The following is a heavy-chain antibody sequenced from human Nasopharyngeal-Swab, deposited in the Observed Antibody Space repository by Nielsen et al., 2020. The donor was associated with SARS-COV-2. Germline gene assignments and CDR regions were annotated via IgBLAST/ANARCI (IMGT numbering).Heavy chain of an antibody. CDR3: ARDLVLGQRFDY. CDR2: ITTRGRYT. CDR1: GFTSSSYW. D-gene: IGHD4/OR15-4a*01. Sequence: GGSLRLSCAPSGFTSSSYWMSWVRQAPGKGLEWVASITTRGRYTYYADSVQGRFTISRDNAKNAVYLQMNSLRPEDTAVYYCARDLVLGQRFDYWGQGTLVTVSS. V-gene: IGHV3-21*06. J-gene: IGHJ4*02.